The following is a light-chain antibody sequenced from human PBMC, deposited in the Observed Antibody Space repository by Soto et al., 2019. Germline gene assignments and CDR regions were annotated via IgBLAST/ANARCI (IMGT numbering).Light chain of an antibody. CDR3: EQRSNWPPLT. Sequence: EIVLTQSPATLSLSPGERATLSCRASQSVSSYLAWYQQKPGQAPRLLIYDASNRATGIPARFSGSGSATDFTLTSSSLEPEDFAVYYCEQRSNWPPLTFGGGTKVEIK. CDR1: QSVSSY. J-gene: IGKJ4*01. V-gene: IGKV3-11*01. CDR2: DAS.